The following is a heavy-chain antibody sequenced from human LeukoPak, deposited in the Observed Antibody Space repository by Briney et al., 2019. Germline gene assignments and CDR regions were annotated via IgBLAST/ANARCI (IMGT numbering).Heavy chain of an antibody. D-gene: IGHD6-19*01. Sequence: ASVKVSCKASGGTFSSYAISWVRQAPGQGLEWMGGIIPIFGTANYAQKFQGRVTITADESTSTAYMELSSLRSVDTAVYYCAREGPYSSGWDLDYWGQGTLVTVSS. V-gene: IGHV1-69*01. J-gene: IGHJ4*02. CDR2: IIPIFGTA. CDR3: AREGPYSSGWDLDY. CDR1: GGTFSSYA.